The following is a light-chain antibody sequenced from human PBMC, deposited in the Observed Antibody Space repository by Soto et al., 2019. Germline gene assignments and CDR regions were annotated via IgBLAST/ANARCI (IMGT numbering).Light chain of an antibody. CDR3: QKYNSAPWT. V-gene: IGKV1-27*01. Sequence: DIQMTQSPSSLSASVGDRVTITCRASQGISNYLAWYKQKPGKVPKLLIYAATTLQSGVPSRFSGSGSGTDFTLTIISLQPEDVATYYCQKYNSAPWTFGQGTKVDIK. CDR1: QGISNY. J-gene: IGKJ1*01. CDR2: AAT.